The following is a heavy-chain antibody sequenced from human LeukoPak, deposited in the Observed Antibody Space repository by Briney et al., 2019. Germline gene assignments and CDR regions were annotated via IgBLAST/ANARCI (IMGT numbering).Heavy chain of an antibody. Sequence: GGSLRLSCAASGFSFSRYAMYWVRQAPGKGLEYVSGINSNGRTTDHASSVRGRFTISRDNSKSTLYLHMGSLRSEDMAVYYCARELAGSPNGYWGQGTLVTVSS. CDR1: GFSFSRYA. CDR2: INSNGRTT. J-gene: IGHJ4*02. CDR3: ARELAGSPNGY. V-gene: IGHV3-64*01. D-gene: IGHD2-8*01.